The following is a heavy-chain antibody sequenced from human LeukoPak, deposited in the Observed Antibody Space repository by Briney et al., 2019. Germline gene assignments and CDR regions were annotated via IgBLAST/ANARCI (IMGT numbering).Heavy chain of an antibody. CDR1: GFTFSTFW. D-gene: IGHD3-22*01. Sequence: GGSLRLSCATSGFTFSTFWMHWVRQAPGKGLVWVSRINHDGSSTNYADSVKGRFTISRDNAKNTLHLQMNSLRAEDTAVYYCVRDWGYDSSGYWQKYFDSWGQGTLVTVST. J-gene: IGHJ4*02. CDR2: INHDGSST. CDR3: VRDWGYDSSGYWQKYFDS. V-gene: IGHV3-74*01.